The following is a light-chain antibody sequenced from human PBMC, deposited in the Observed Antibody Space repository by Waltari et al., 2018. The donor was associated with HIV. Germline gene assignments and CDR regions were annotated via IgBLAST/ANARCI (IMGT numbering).Light chain of an antibody. CDR2: DDS. J-gene: IGLJ3*02. CDR3: QVWDSPSNHWV. Sequence: SYVLPQPPSVSVAPGQTAMITCGGNNIGTVSVHWYQQKPGQAPVLVIYDDSDRPSGIPERFSGSNSGNTATLTISRVEVGDEADYYCQVWDSPSNHWVFGGGTKLTVL. V-gene: IGLV3-21*02. CDR1: NIGTVS.